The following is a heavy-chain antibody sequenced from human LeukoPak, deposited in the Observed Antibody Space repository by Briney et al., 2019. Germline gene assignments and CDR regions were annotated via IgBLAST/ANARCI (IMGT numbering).Heavy chain of an antibody. Sequence: GGSLRLSCVGSGFPFSDYWMSWVRQAPGKGLEWVANIKQDGSEKYYVDSVKGRFTISRDNAKNSLYLQMNSLRAEDTAVYYCARDRTIFGVVTEAFDIWGQGTMVTVSS. CDR2: IKQDGSEK. CDR3: ARDRTIFGVVTEAFDI. CDR1: GFPFSDYW. V-gene: IGHV3-7*01. J-gene: IGHJ3*02. D-gene: IGHD3-3*01.